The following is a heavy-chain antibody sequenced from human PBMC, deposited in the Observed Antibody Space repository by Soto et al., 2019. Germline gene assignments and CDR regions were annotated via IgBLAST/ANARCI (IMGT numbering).Heavy chain of an antibody. CDR1: GFTFSSYA. CDR3: AKDLEMTTVTFFDY. V-gene: IGHV3-23*01. Sequence: EVQLLESGGGLVQPGGSLRLSCAASGFTFSSYAMSWVRQAPGKGLEWVSAISGSGGSTYYADSVKGRFTISRDNSKNTRYLQMNSLRAEETAVYYCAKDLEMTTVTFFDYWGQGTLVTVSS. J-gene: IGHJ4*02. CDR2: ISGSGGST. D-gene: IGHD4-17*01.